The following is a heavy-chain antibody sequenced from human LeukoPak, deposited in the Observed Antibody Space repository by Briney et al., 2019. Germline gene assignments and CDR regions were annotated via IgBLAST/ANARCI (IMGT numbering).Heavy chain of an antibody. V-gene: IGHV3-23*01. CDR1: GFIFSSYA. CDR3: AKDRSCITDVCHGAFDY. Sequence: GGSLRLSCAASGFIFSSYAMSWIRQAPGKGLEWVSTISGSGGTTYYADSVKGRFTISRDNAKNTVYLQMNSLRAEDTAVYYCAKDRSCITDVCHGAFDYWGPGTPVTVSS. CDR2: ISGSGGTT. D-gene: IGHD2-8*01. J-gene: IGHJ4*01.